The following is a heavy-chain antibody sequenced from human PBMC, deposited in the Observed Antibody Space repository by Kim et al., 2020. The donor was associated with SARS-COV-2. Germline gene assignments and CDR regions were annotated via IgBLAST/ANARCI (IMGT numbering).Heavy chain of an antibody. V-gene: IGHV3-30*02. J-gene: IGHJ4*02. D-gene: IGHD6-13*01. CDR3: VKDVRAESAAFES. Sequence: YADPVKGRFTISRDNSRNTVHLEMNSLRAEDTAMYYCVKDVRAESAAFESWGQGTLVTVSS.